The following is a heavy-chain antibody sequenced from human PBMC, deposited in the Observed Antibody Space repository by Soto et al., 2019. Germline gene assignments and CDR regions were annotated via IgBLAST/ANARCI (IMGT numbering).Heavy chain of an antibody. D-gene: IGHD4-17*01. CDR3: AKGTTVTPWRYLDL. V-gene: IGHV3-30*18. CDR2: ISYDGGYE. J-gene: IGHJ2*01. Sequence: QEQLVESGGGVVQPGKSLRLSCAASRFAFSSYAMHWVRQAPGKGLEWLAVISYDGGYENYADSVKGRFTVSRDNSKNTLSLQSNSLRPEDTALYYCAKGTTVTPWRYLDLWGQGTLVTVSS. CDR1: RFAFSSYA.